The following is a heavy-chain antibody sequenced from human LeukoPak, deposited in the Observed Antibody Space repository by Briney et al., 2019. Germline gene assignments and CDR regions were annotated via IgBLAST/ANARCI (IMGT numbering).Heavy chain of an antibody. D-gene: IGHD6-19*01. J-gene: IGHJ4*02. Sequence: GGSLRLSCAASGFTFSSYGMHWVRQAPGKGLEWVGVISYDGSNKYYADSVKGRFTISRDNSKNTLYLQMNSLRAGDTPVYYCAKEAVAVAFDYWGQGTLVAVSS. V-gene: IGHV3-30*18. CDR2: ISYDGSNK. CDR3: AKEAVAVAFDY. CDR1: GFTFSSYG.